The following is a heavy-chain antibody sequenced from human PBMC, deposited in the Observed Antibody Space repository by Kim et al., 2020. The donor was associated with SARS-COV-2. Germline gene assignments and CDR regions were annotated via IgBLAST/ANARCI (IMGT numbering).Heavy chain of an antibody. D-gene: IGHD3-22*01. V-gene: IGHV5-51*01. J-gene: IGHJ4*02. Sequence: SFQGQVTISADKSISTAYLQWSSLKASDTAMYYCARVPKYYYDSSGYFDYWGQGTLVTVSS. CDR3: ARVPKYYYDSSGYFDY.